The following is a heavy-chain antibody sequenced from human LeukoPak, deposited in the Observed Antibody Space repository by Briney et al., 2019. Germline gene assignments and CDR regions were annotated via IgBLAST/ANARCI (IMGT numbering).Heavy chain of an antibody. J-gene: IGHJ4*02. D-gene: IGHD3-10*01. CDR1: GYSISSGYY. Sequence: SETLSLTCTVSGYSISSGYYWGWIRQPPGKGLEWIGSIYHSRSTYYNPSLKSRVTISVDTSKNQFSLKLSSVTAADTAVYYCARHMLQITMVRGVNLYYFDYWGQGTLVTVSS. CDR3: ARHMLQITMVRGVNLYYFDY. V-gene: IGHV4-38-2*02. CDR2: IYHSRST.